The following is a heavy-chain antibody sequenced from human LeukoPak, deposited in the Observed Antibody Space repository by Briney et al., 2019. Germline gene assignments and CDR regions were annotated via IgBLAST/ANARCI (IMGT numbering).Heavy chain of an antibody. CDR2: IYYSGST. CDR1: GGSISSGDYY. CDR3: ARGGSTETTLSWFDP. D-gene: IGHD4-17*01. J-gene: IGHJ5*02. Sequence: SETLSLTCTVSGGSISSGDYYWSWIRQPPGKGLEWIGYIYYSGSTYYNPSLKSRVTISVDTSKNQFSLKLSSVTAADTAVYYCARGGSTETTLSWFDPWGQGTLVTVSS. V-gene: IGHV4-30-4*08.